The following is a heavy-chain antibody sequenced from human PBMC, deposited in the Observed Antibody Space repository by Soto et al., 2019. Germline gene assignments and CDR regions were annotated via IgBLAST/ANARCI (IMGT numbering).Heavy chain of an antibody. CDR3: ARGRASGSYYLLDY. D-gene: IGHD3-10*01. Sequence: ASVKVSCKASGDTFTTYEINWVRQATGHGLEWMGWINPNSGNIGYAQRFQGRVTMTRDTAIRTDYMEVSSLRSDDTVVYYCARGRASGSYYLLDYWGQGTLVTVSS. CDR2: INPNSGNI. V-gene: IGHV1-8*01. CDR1: GDTFTTYE. J-gene: IGHJ4*02.